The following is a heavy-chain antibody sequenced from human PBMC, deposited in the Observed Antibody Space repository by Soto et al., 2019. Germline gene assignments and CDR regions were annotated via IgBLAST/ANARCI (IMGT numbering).Heavy chain of an antibody. V-gene: IGHV1-69*01. CDR2: IIPIFGTA. CDR1: GGTFSSYA. D-gene: IGHD3-22*01. CDR3: ARYAKYYYDSSGYSQFDY. J-gene: IGHJ4*02. Sequence: QVQLVQSGAEVKKPGSSVKVSCKASGGTFSSYAISWVRQAPGQGLEWMGGIIPIFGTANYAQKFQGRVTITADESTSTAYMELSSLRSEDTAVYYCARYAKYYYDSSGYSQFDYWGQGTLVTVSS.